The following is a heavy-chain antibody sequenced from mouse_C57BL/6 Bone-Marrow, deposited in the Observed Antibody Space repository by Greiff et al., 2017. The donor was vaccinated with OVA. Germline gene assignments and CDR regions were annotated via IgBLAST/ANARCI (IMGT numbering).Heavy chain of an antibody. V-gene: IGHV1-74*01. CDR1: GYTFTSYW. Sequence: QVQLQQPGAELVKPGASVKVSCKASGYTFTSYWMHWVKQRPGQGLEWIGRIHPSDSDTNYNQKFKGKATLTVDKSSSTAYMQLSSLTSEDSAVYYCAIPSYYGTQVAYWGQGTLVTVSA. J-gene: IGHJ3*01. CDR3: AIPSYYGTQVAY. D-gene: IGHD1-1*01. CDR2: IHPSDSDT.